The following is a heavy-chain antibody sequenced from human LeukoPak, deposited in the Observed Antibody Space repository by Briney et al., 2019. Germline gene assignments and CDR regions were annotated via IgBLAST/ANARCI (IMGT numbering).Heavy chain of an antibody. CDR1: GFTLGNYW. CDR2: INTDGSTT. V-gene: IGHV3-74*01. Sequence: GGSLRLSCAASGFTLGNYWMHWVRQAPGKGLVWVSRINTDGSTTSYADSVKGRFAIFRDNSKNALYLQVNSLRAEDTAVYYCATSTGWYYFDYWGQGTLVTVSS. D-gene: IGHD6-19*01. J-gene: IGHJ4*02. CDR3: ATSTGWYYFDY.